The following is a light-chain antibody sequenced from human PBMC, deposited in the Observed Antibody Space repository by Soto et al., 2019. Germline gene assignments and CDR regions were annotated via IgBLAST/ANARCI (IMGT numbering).Light chain of an antibody. J-gene: IGLJ1*01. CDR3: SSYTSTNTLGYV. CDR1: SSDVGGFNY. CDR2: GVT. V-gene: IGLV2-14*01. Sequence: QSVLTQPASVSGSPGQSITISCTGTSSDVGGFNYVSWYQQHPGKAPELMIYGVTNRPSGVSNRFSGSKSGNTASLTISGLQAEDEADYYCSSYTSTNTLGYVFGTGTKLTVL.